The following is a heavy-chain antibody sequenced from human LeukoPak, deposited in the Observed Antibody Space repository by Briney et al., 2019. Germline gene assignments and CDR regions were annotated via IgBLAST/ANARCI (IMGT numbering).Heavy chain of an antibody. D-gene: IGHD1-14*01. CDR1: GGTFSSYA. CDR2: IIPIFGTA. J-gene: IGHJ1*01. CDR3: ARDSSEFRSLLFH. Sequence: SVKVSCKASGGTFSSYAISWVRQAPGQGLEWMGGIIPIFGTANYAQKFQGRVTITADESTSTAYVELSSLRSEDTAVYYCARDSSEFRSLLFHWGQGTLVTVSS. V-gene: IGHV1-69*13.